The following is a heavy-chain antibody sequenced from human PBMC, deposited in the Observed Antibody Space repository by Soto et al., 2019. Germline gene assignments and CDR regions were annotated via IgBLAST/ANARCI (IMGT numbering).Heavy chain of an antibody. CDR1: GVPITTFY. V-gene: IGHV4-59*07. CDR3: ARGQLLHYQYGLDV. CDR2: IYYGGST. Sequence: QVQLQESGPALVRPSDSLSLMCSVSGVPITTFYWSWILQAPGKGLEYIGYIYYGGSTHYKPALKSRVTISVDTAKNEFSLNLRSVTAADTAAYYCARGQLLHYQYGLDVWGQGTTVIV. D-gene: IGHD3-10*01. J-gene: IGHJ6*02.